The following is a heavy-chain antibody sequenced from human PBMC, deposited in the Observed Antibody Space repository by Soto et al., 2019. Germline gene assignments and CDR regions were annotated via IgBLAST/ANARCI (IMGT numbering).Heavy chain of an antibody. D-gene: IGHD5-12*01. CDR3: XXXXYSGYDLAYFDY. Sequence: EVQLLESGGGLVQPGGSLRLACAASGFSFDDYAMTWFRQAAGKGLEWVSAISGSGDNTYYADSVKGRFTISRDNSKNILYLQLNSLRAEDTALXXXXXXXYSGYDLAYFDYWGQGTLVTVSS. CDR2: ISGSGDNT. J-gene: IGHJ4*02. CDR1: GFSFDDYA. V-gene: IGHV3-23*01.